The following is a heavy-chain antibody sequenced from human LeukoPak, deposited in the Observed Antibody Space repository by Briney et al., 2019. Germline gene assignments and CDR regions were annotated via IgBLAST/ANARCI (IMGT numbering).Heavy chain of an antibody. Sequence: GASVKVSCKASGYTFTSYGISWVRQAPGQGLEWMGWISAYNGNTNYAQKLQGRVTMTTDTSTSTAYMELRSLRSDDTAVYYCARHPIVVVVAAIDYWGQGTLVTVSS. D-gene: IGHD2-15*01. CDR1: GYTFTSYG. CDR2: ISAYNGNT. V-gene: IGHV1-18*01. CDR3: ARHPIVVVVAAIDY. J-gene: IGHJ4*02.